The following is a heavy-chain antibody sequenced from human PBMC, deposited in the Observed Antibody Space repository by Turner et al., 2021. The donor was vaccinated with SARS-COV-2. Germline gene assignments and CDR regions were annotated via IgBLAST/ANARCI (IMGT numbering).Heavy chain of an antibody. V-gene: IGHV4-39*01. CDR2: IYYSGIT. CDR3: ARLMDSIDYYYGMDV. CDR1: GGSITSSSYY. J-gene: IGHJ6*02. Sequence: QLQLQESGPGLVKPSETLSLTCTVSGGSITSSSYYWSWIRQPPGKGLEWIGSIYYSGITYYNPSLKSRVTISVDTSKNQFSLKLSSVTAADTAVYYCARLMDSIDYYYGMDVWGQGTTVTVSS. D-gene: IGHD2-2*03.